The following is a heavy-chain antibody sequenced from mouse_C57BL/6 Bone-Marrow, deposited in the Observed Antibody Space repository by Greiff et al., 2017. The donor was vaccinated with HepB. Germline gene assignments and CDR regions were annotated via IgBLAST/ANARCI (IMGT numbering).Heavy chain of an antibody. CDR3: ARYGYSNYFTFYWYFDV. CDR2: INPNYGTT. CDR1: GYSFTDYN. V-gene: IGHV1-39*01. Sequence: EVQLQQSGPELVKPGASVKISCKASGYSFTDYNMNWVKQSNGKSLEWIGVINPNYGTTSYNQKFKGKATLTVDQSSSTAYMQLNSLTSEDSAVYYCARYGYSNYFTFYWYFDVWGTGTTVTVSS. J-gene: IGHJ1*03. D-gene: IGHD2-5*01.